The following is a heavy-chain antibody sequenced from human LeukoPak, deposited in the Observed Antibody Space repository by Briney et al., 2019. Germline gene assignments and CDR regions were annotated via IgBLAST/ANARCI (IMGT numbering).Heavy chain of an antibody. CDR2: IYYSGST. V-gene: IGHV4-39*01. J-gene: IGHJ4*02. D-gene: IGHD3-3*01. CDR3: ARRGEWLLGYFDY. CDR1: GGSICSSSYY. Sequence: SETLSLTCTVSGGSICSSSYYWGWIRQPPGKGLEWIGSIYYSGSTYYNPSLKSRVTISVDTSKNQFSLTLSSVTAADTAVYYCARRGEWLLGYFDYWGQGTLVTVSS.